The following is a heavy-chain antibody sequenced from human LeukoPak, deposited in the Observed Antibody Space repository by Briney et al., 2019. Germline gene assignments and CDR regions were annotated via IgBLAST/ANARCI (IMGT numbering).Heavy chain of an antibody. Sequence: SETLSLTCSVSGYSISSAYYWGWIRQPPGKGLEWIGTMYHSGSTNYNPSLKSRVTISVDTSKNQSSLKLSSVTAADTAVYFCARGFRGDNFAYWGQGTLVTVSS. CDR2: MYHSGST. CDR3: ARGFRGDNFAY. D-gene: IGHD7-27*01. V-gene: IGHV4-38-2*02. J-gene: IGHJ4*02. CDR1: GYSISSAYY.